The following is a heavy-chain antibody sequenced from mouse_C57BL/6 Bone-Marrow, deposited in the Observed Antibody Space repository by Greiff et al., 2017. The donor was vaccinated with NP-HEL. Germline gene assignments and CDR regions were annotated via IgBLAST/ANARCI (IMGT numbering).Heavy chain of an antibody. CDR2: LSDGGSYT. CDR3: ARGGANWDLHFDY. D-gene: IGHD4-1*01. CDR1: GFTFSSYA. V-gene: IGHV5-4*03. J-gene: IGHJ2*01. Sequence: EVKLVESGGGLVKPGGSLKLSCAASGFTFSSYAMSWVRQTPEKRLEWVATLSDGGSYTYYPDNVKGRFTISRDNAKNNLYLQMSHLKSEDTAMYYCARGGANWDLHFDYWGQGTTLTVSS.